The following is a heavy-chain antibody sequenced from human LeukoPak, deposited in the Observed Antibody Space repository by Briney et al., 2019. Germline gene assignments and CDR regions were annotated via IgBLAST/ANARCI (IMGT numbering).Heavy chain of an antibody. CDR3: ARVVLNWNCFDP. CDR1: GYTFTGYY. D-gene: IGHD3/OR15-3a*01. Sequence: ASVKVSCKASGYTFTGYYIHWVRQAPGQGLEWMGWINPNSGGTNYAQKFQGRVTMTRDTSISTAYMELSRLRSDDTAVYYCARVVLNWNCFDPWGQGTLVTVSS. V-gene: IGHV1-2*02. CDR2: INPNSGGT. J-gene: IGHJ5*02.